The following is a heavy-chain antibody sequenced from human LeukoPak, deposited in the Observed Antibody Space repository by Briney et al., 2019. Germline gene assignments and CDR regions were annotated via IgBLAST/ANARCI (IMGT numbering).Heavy chain of an antibody. CDR2: IIPIFGTA. CDR3: ARAGGSYYRPREYYYYYMDV. CDR1: GGTFSSYA. D-gene: IGHD1-26*01. J-gene: IGHJ6*03. V-gene: IGHV1-69*06. Sequence: GASVKVSCKASGGTFSSYAISWVRQAPGQGLEWMGGIIPIFGTANYAQKFQGRVTITADKSTSTAYMELSSLRSEDTAVYYCARAGGSYYRPREYYYYYMDVWGKGTTVTVSS.